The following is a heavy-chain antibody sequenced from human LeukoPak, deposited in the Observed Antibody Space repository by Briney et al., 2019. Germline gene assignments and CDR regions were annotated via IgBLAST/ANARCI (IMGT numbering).Heavy chain of an antibody. D-gene: IGHD3-3*01. CDR3: ARGTPTTYYDFWSGYGYWYFDL. CDR1: GFTFSSYS. V-gene: IGHV3-21*01. Sequence: GGSLRLSCAASGFTFSSYSMNWVRQAPGKGLEWVSSISSSSSYIYYADSVKGRFTISRDNAKNSLYLQMNSLRAEDTAVYYCARGTPTTYYDFWSGYGYWYFDLWGRGTLVTVSS. J-gene: IGHJ2*01. CDR2: ISSSSSYI.